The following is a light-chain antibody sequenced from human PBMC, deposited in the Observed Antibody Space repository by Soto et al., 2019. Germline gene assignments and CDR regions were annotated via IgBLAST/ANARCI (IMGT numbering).Light chain of an antibody. CDR1: SSNIGAGYD. Sequence: QSVLTQPPSVSGAPGQRVTISFTGSSSNIGAGYDVHWYRQLPGTAPKLLIYTNTNRPSGVPDRFSGSKSGTSASLAITGLQAADEADYYCQSYDSSLSAVLFGGGTKVTVL. CDR3: QSYDSSLSAVL. V-gene: IGLV1-40*01. J-gene: IGLJ3*02. CDR2: TNT.